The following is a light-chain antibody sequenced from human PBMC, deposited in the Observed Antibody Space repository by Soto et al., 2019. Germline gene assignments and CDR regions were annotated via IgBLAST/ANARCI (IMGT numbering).Light chain of an antibody. Sequence: NFMLTQPHSVSESPGKTVTISCTRSSGSIARNYVQWYQQRPGGAPTTVIYQDNQRPSGVPDRFSGSIDSSSNSASLTISGLKTEDAADYYCQSYDTINQEGIFGGGTKLPVL. CDR3: QSYDTINQEGI. J-gene: IGLJ2*01. CDR2: QDN. CDR1: SGSIARNY. V-gene: IGLV6-57*04.